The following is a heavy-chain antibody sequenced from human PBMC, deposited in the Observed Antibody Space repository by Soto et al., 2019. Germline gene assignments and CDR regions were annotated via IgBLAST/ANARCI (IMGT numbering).Heavy chain of an antibody. J-gene: IGHJ6*02. D-gene: IGHD3-3*01. CDR3: AINKGYYDFGSGYSLRGFYYCYRMDL. CDR2: INPSCGST. CDR1: GYTFTSDY. Sequence: ASVKASCNASGYTFTSDYMHWVRPAPGQVRECMVIINPSCGSTSSAQKFQGRVTMTRDTSTSTIYMERSILRSEDTAVYYCAINKGYYDFGSGYSLRGFYYCYRMDLWGQGSTVTVSS. V-gene: IGHV1-46*01.